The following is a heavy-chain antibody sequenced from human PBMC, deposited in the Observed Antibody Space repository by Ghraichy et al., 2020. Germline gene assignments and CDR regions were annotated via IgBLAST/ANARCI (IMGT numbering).Heavy chain of an antibody. V-gene: IGHV1-24*01. D-gene: IGHD3-16*01. CDR3: ATNSWESRGRDY. CDR2: FDPDDGET. Sequence: GGFDPDDGETIYAQKFQGRVTMTEDTSADTTYMELSSLRSEDTAVYYCATNSWESRGRDYLGQGTLVTVSS. J-gene: IGHJ4*02.